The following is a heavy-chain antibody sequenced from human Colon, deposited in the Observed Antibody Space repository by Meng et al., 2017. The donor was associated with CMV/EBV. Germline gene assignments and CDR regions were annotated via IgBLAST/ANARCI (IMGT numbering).Heavy chain of an antibody. CDR2: ISYDGSNK. CDR1: GFTFSSYA. D-gene: IGHD2-21*02. J-gene: IGHJ4*02. V-gene: IGHV3-30*04. CDR3: TKEGGDHY. Sequence: GGSLRLSCAASGFTFSSYAMHWVRQAPGKGLEWVAVISYDGSNKYYADSVKGRFTISRDNSKNTLYLQMNSLRVEDTAVYYCTKEGGDHYWGQGTLVTVSS.